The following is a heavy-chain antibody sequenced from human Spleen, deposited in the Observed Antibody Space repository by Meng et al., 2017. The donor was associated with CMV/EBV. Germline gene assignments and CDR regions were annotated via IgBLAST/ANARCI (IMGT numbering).Heavy chain of an antibody. V-gene: IGHV3-9*01. CDR1: GFTFDDYA. J-gene: IGHJ6*02. Sequence: GGPLRLSCAASGFTFDDYAMHWVRQAPGKGLEWVSGISWNSGSIGYADSVKGRFTISRDNAKNSLYLQMNSLRAEDTALYYCAKDTETSLASGMDVWGQGTTVTVSS. CDR3: AKDTETSLASGMDV. CDR2: ISWNSGSI.